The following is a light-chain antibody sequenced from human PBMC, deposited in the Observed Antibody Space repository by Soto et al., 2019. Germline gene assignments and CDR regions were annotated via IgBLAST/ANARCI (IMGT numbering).Light chain of an antibody. CDR1: QSVSSSY. J-gene: IGKJ5*01. CDR3: QQYGYSPIT. CDR2: GAS. Sequence: EIVLTQSPGTLSLSPGERATLSCRASQSVSSSYFAWYQQKPRHAPTRLIYGASRRATGSPDRFSGSGSGTDFTLTIDGLEPEDFVVYYCQQYGYSPITFGQGTRLEIK. V-gene: IGKV3-20*01.